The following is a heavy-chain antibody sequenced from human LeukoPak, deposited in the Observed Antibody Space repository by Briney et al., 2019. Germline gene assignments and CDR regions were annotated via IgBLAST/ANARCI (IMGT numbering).Heavy chain of an antibody. D-gene: IGHD3-3*01. CDR2: IYIVEST. V-gene: IGHV3-66*01. J-gene: IGHJ6*02. CDR1: GFTVSSNY. CDR3: ARALNDFWSGSFGYGMDV. Sequence: GGSLRLSCAASGFTVSSNYMSWVRQAPGKGLEWVSVIYIVESTYYADSVKCRFTISRDNSKNTLYLQMNSLRAEDTAVYYCARALNDFWSGSFGYGMDVWGQGTTVTVSS.